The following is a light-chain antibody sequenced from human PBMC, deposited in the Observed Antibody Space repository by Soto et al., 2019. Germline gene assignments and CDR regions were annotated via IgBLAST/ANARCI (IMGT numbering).Light chain of an antibody. CDR3: QQRSNGLT. CDR2: DAS. J-gene: IGKJ4*01. V-gene: IGKV3-11*01. CDR1: QSVRSY. Sequence: EIVLTQSPATVSLSPGEGATLSCRASQSVRSYLAWYQQKPGQAPRLLIYDASSRATGIPARFSGSGSGTDFTLTISSLEPEDFAVYYCQQRSNGLTFGGGSRVEIK.